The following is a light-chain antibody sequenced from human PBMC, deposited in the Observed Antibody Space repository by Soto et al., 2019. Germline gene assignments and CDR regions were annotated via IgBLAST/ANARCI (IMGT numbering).Light chain of an antibody. CDR2: GAS. Sequence: EIVMTQSPATLSVSPGERATLSCRASQSVSSNLAWYQQKPGQAPRLFIYGASTRATGIPARFSCSGSGTEFTLTISSPQSEDFAVYYCQQYNNWPPITFGQGTRLEIK. CDR1: QSVSSN. V-gene: IGKV3-15*01. J-gene: IGKJ5*01. CDR3: QQYNNWPPIT.